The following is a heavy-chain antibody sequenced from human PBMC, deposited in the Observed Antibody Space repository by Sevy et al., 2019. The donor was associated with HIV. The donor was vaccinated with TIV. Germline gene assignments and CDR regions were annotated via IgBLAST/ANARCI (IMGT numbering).Heavy chain of an antibody. CDR1: GDSISGYY. D-gene: IGHD6-19*01. CDR2: RSYSGST. J-gene: IGHJ5*02. CDR3: AGVYGSGREGPGWFDP. V-gene: IGHV4-59*13. Sequence: SETLSLTCAVSGDSISGYYWGWIRQPPGKGLEWIGYRSYSGSTKYNPSLKSRVTISVDTPRNQFSLKLTSVTASDTAVDYCAGVYGSGREGPGWFDPWGQGTLVTVSS.